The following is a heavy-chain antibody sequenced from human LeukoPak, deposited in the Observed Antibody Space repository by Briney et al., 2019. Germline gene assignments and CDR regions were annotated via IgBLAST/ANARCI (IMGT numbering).Heavy chain of an antibody. V-gene: IGHV3-15*01. CDR1: GFTFSNAW. D-gene: IGHD1-1*01. Sequence: PGGSLRLSCAASGFTFSNAWMSWVRQAPGKGLEWVGRIKSKTDGGTTDYAAPVKGRFTISRDDSKNTLYLQMNSLKTEDTAVYYCITDGAYNWNDVAWFDPWGQGTLVTVSS. CDR2: IKSKTDGGTT. J-gene: IGHJ5*02. CDR3: ITDGAYNWNDVAWFDP.